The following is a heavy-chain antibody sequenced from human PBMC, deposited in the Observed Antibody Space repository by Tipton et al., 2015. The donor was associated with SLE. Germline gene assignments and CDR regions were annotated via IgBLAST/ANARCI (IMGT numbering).Heavy chain of an antibody. CDR1: GGSISSYY. Sequence: TLSLTCTVSGGSISSYYWSWIRQPPGKGLEWIVSIYHSGSTYYNPSLRSRVTISVDTSKNQFSLKLSSVTAADTAVYYCARLPTGAYWGQGTLVTVSS. V-gene: IGHV4-59*08. D-gene: IGHD7-27*01. J-gene: IGHJ4*02. CDR2: IYHSGST. CDR3: ARLPTGAY.